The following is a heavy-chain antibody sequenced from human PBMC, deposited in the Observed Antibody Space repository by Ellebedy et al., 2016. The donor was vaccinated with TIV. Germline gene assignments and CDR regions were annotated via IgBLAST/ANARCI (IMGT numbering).Heavy chain of an antibody. CDR1: GFTFTDYS. Sequence: AASVKVSCKASGFTFTDYSLHWVRQAPGQGLEWMGRINVNTGATNYAQNFQGWVTMTRDTSISTAYLELTTLISHDTAVDYCARGQSVQYWLNLDYWGQGTLVTVPS. J-gene: IGHJ4*02. CDR3: ARGQSVQYWLNLDY. V-gene: IGHV1-2*04. D-gene: IGHD2-8*02. CDR2: INVNTGAT.